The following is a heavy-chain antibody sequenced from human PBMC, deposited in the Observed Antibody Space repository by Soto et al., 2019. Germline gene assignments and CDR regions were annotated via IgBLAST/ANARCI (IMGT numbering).Heavy chain of an antibody. CDR1: GGTFSSYA. CDR3: ARSVAGTFYYGMDV. J-gene: IGHJ6*02. Sequence: SVKVSCKASGGTFSSYAISWVRQAPGQGLEWMGGIIPIFGTANYAQKFQSRVTITADESTSTAYMELSSLRSEDTAVHYCARSVAGTFYYGMDVWGQGTTVTVSS. D-gene: IGHD6-19*01. CDR2: IIPIFGTA. V-gene: IGHV1-69*13.